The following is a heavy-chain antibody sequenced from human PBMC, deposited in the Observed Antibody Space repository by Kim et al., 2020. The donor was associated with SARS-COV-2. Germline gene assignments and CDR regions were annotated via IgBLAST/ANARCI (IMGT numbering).Heavy chain of an antibody. CDR3: ARDSGYYDSSGYWFDP. CDR1: GYTFTSYY. V-gene: IGHV1-46*01. D-gene: IGHD3-22*01. J-gene: IGHJ5*02. CDR2: INPSGGST. Sequence: ASVKVSCKASGYTFTSYYMHWVRQAPGQGLEWMGIINPSGGSTSYAQKFQGRVTMTRDTSTSTVYMELSSLRSEDTAVYYCARDSGYYDSSGYWFDPWGQGTLVTVSS.